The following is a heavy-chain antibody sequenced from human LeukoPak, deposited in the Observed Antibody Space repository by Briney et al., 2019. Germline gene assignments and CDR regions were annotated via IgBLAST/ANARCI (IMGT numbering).Heavy chain of an antibody. Sequence: SETLSLTCAVYGGSFSGYYWSWIRQPPGKGLEWIGEINHSGSTNYNPSLKSRVTISVDTSKNQFSLKLSSATAADTAVYYCARGRWLLWFGELLGSNWFDPWGQGTLVTVSS. D-gene: IGHD3-10*01. CDR1: GGSFSGYY. V-gene: IGHV4-34*01. J-gene: IGHJ5*02. CDR2: INHSGST. CDR3: ARGRWLLWFGELLGSNWFDP.